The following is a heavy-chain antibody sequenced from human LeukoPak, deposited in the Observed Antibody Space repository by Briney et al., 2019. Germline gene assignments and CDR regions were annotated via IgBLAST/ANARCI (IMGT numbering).Heavy chain of an antibody. V-gene: IGHV3-21*01. CDR2: ISGLNNDR. Sequence: PGGSLRLSCAASGFPFNLYGMTWVRQAPGKGLEWVSLISGLNNDRYYADSVKGRFTISRDNAKNSLYLEMNSLTAEDTAVYYCARRDPLSYQLGTLNFDHWGQGTLVTVSS. D-gene: IGHD1-26*01. J-gene: IGHJ4*02. CDR3: ARRDPLSYQLGTLNFDH. CDR1: GFPFNLYG.